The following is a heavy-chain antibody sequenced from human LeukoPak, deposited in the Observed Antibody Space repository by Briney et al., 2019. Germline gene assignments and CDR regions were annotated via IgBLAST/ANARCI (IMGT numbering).Heavy chain of an antibody. V-gene: IGHV3-23*01. CDR1: GFTFSSYA. CDR3: XKEPIAVAGTFDY. J-gene: IGHJ4*02. CDR2: ISGSGGYT. Sequence: GGSLRLSCAASGFTFSSYAMSWVRQDPGRGLEWVSAISGSGGYTWYADSMKGRFTISRDNSKNTLYLQMNSLRAEDTAVYYCXKEPIAVAGTFDYWGQGTLVTVSS. D-gene: IGHD6-19*01.